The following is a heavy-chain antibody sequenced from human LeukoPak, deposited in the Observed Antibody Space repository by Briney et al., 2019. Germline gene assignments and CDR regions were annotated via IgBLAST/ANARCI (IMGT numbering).Heavy chain of an antibody. CDR3: ARDVVSGAPGHDY. D-gene: IGHD3-22*01. V-gene: IGHV3-30*03. CDR1: GFTFSSYG. Sequence: GGSLRLSCAASGFTFSSYGMHWVRQAPGKGLEWVAVISYDGSNKYYADSVKGRFTITRDNAKNSLYLQVNSLRAEDTAVYYCARDVVSGAPGHDYWGQGTLVTVSS. CDR2: ISYDGSNK. J-gene: IGHJ4*02.